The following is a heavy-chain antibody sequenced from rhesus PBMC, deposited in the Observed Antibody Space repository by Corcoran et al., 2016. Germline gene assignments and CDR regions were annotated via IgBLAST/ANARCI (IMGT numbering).Heavy chain of an antibody. J-gene: IGHJ4*01. Sequence: QVQLQESGPGLVKPSETLSLTCAVSGGSISDYYYWNWIRQPPGQGLEWIGNIYANSATTYYNPSLKSRVTISKDTSKNQFFLKLSSVTAADTAVYYCARDAHGIAGTFDYWGQGVLVTVSS. CDR2: IYANSATT. CDR3: ARDAHGIAGTFDY. V-gene: IGHV4S9*01. D-gene: IGHD1-1-1*01. CDR1: GGSISDYYY.